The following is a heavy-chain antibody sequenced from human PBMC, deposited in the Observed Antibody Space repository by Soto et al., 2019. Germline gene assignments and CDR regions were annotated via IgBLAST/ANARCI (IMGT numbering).Heavy chain of an antibody. V-gene: IGHV1-3*01. J-gene: IGHJ5*02. Sequence: QVQLVQSGAEVKKPGASVKVSCKSSGYTFTSYAMHWVRQAPGQRLEWMGWINAGNGNTKYSQKFQGRVTITMDTGASTAYVELSILRSEGMTVYCCAGYQSSSFWFDLWGKGTLVTVSS. D-gene: IGHD6-6*01. CDR1: GYTFTSYA. CDR2: INAGNGNT. CDR3: AGYQSSSFWFDL.